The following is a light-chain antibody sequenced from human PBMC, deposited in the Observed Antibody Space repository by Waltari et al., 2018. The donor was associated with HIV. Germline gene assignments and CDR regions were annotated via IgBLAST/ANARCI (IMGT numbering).Light chain of an antibody. J-gene: IGLJ2*01. CDR3: CSYAGSSTV. CDR1: SSDVGSYNL. CDR2: EVT. V-gene: IGLV2-23*02. Sequence: QSALTQPASVSGSPGQSITISCTGTSSDVGSYNLVSWYQQNPGKAPKLIIYEVTKRPSGVSNRFSGSKSANTASLTISGLQAEDESDYYCCSYAGSSTVFGGGTKLTVL.